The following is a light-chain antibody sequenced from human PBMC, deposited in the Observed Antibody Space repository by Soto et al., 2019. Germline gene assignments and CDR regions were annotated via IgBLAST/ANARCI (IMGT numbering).Light chain of an antibody. V-gene: IGKV3-20*01. J-gene: IGKJ1*01. CDR1: QTIGNNY. CDR2: DAS. Sequence: EIVLTQSPDTLSLSPGERATISCRASQTIGNNYLAWYQQKPGQAPRLLIYDASNRATGIPDRFTGSGSGADFALPISSLEPEDFAVYYCQQCAYSPRTFGQGTKVEVK. CDR3: QQCAYSPRT.